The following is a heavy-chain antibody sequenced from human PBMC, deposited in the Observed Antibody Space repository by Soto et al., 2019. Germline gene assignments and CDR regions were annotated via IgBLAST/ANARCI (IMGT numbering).Heavy chain of an antibody. CDR1: GGTFSSYA. D-gene: IGHD1-1*01. Sequence: GASVKVSCKASGGTFSSYAISWVRQAPGQGLEWMGIINPSGGSTSYAQKFQGRVTMTRDTSTSTVYMELSSLRSEDTAVYYCARGGTTTRGATGPLYYYYGMDVWGQGTTVTVSS. J-gene: IGHJ6*02. V-gene: IGHV1-46*01. CDR2: INPSGGST. CDR3: ARGGTTTRGATGPLYYYYGMDV.